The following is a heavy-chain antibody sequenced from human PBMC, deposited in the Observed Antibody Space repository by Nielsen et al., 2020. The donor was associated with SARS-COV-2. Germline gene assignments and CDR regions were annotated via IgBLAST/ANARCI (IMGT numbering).Heavy chain of an antibody. D-gene: IGHD6-13*01. V-gene: IGHV3-73*01. CDR3: TRVNPISGSWFDAFDI. CDR1: GFIFSDST. CDR2: IRSKANSYAT. Sequence: GGSLRLSCAASGFIFSDSTMHWVRQASGKGLEWVGRIRSKANSYATAYAASVKGRFTISRDDSKNTAYLQMNSLRTEDTAIYYCTRVNPISGSWFDAFDIWGQGTLVTVSS. J-gene: IGHJ3*02.